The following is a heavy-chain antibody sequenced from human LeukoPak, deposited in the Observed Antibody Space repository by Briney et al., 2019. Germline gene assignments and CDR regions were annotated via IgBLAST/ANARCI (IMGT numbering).Heavy chain of an antibody. Sequence: SETLSLTCTVSGGPISSNSYYWGWIRQPPGKGLEWIGSISYSGTTYDNPSLKSRVTISLDTPKNQFSLRLSSVTAADTAVYYCATTPKMYSSGWPNWFDPWGQGTLVTVSS. CDR3: ATTPKMYSSGWPNWFDP. CDR1: GGPISSNSYY. J-gene: IGHJ5*02. V-gene: IGHV4-39*01. CDR2: ISYSGTT. D-gene: IGHD6-19*01.